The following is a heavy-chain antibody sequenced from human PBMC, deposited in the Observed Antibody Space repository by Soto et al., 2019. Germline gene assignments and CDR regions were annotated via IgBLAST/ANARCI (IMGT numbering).Heavy chain of an antibody. CDR3: ARGRGFAYYYGMDV. V-gene: IGHV4-30-2*01. D-gene: IGHD5-12*01. J-gene: IGHJ6*02. CDR2: IYHSGST. CDR1: GGSISSGGYS. Sequence: QLQLQESGSGLVKPSQTLSLTCAVSGGSISSGGYSWSWIRQPPGKGLEWIGYIYHSGSTYYNPSLTSRVTTSEDRSKDQFSLKLCFVTAAGTAGYYWARGRGFAYYYGMDVWGQGNTVTVS.